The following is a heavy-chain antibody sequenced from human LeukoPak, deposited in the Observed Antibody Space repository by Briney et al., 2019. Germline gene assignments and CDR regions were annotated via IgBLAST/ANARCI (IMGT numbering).Heavy chain of an antibody. Sequence: PGGSLRLSCAASGFTFNTYAMSWVRQAPGKGLEWVSVISSSGGSTFHADSVKGRFTISRDNSKNTLYLQMNSLKAEDTAVYYCAKGWTSTKYDSWGQGPLVRVSS. D-gene: IGHD3/OR15-3a*01. CDR2: ISSSGGST. J-gene: IGHJ4*02. V-gene: IGHV3-23*01. CDR3: AKGWTSTKYDS. CDR1: GFTFNTYA.